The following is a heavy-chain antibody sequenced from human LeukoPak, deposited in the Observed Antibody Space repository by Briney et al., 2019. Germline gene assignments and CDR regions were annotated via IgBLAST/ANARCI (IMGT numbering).Heavy chain of an antibody. CDR3: ASYLTSIPSGMDV. Sequence: PGRSLRLSCVASGFTFRSYAMHWVRQAPGKGLEWVIVISSDGTNKYYADSVKGRFTISRDNGKNTLYLQMNSLRAEDTAVYYCASYLTSIPSGMDVWGQGTTVTVSS. D-gene: IGHD2/OR15-2a*01. CDR1: GFTFRSYA. J-gene: IGHJ6*02. CDR2: ISSDGTNK. V-gene: IGHV3-30-3*01.